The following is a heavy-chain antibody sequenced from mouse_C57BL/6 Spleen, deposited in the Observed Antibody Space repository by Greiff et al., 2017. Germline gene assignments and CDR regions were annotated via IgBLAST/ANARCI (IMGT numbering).Heavy chain of an antibody. CDR1: GFNIKDDY. J-gene: IGHJ2*01. CDR3: TTKLGGY. V-gene: IGHV14-4*01. Sequence: SGAELVRPGASVKLSCTASGFNIKDDYMHWVKQRPEQGLEWIGWIDPENGDTEYASKFQGKATITADTSSNTAYLQLSSLTSEDTAVYYCTTKLGGYWGQGTTLTVSS. D-gene: IGHD3-3*01. CDR2: IDPENGDT.